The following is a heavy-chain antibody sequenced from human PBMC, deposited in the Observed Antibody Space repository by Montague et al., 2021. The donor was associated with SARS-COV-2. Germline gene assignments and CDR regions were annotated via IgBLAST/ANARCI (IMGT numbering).Heavy chain of an antibody. CDR2: IYHSGST. J-gene: IGHJ6*02. CDR1: GGSISSSNW. Sequence: SETLSLTYAVSGGSISSSNWLSWVRQPPGKGLELIWEIYHSGSTNFNPSLKSRITISVNKSKNQFSLKLSSVTAADTAVNYCSGGHLGVVPATLGFGVYYYDGLDVWGQGTTVTVAS. D-gene: IGHD2-2*01. CDR3: SGGHLGVVPATLGFGVYYYDGLDV. V-gene: IGHV4-4*02.